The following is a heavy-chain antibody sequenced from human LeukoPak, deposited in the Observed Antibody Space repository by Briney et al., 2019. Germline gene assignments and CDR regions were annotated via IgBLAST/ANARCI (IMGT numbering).Heavy chain of an antibody. CDR1: GFTVSSNY. V-gene: IGHV3-66*01. CDR3: ARDSRGYCSGGSCYSDYFDY. CDR2: IYSGGST. D-gene: IGHD2-15*01. Sequence: GGSLRLSCAASGFTVSSNYMSWVRQAPGKGLEWVSVIYSGGSTYYADSVKGRFTIPRDNSKNTLYLQMNSLRAEDTAVYYCARDSRGYCSGGSCYSDYFDYWGQGTLVTVSS. J-gene: IGHJ4*02.